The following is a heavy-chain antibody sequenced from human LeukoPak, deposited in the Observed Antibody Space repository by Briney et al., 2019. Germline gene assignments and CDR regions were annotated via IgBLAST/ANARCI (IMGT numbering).Heavy chain of an antibody. CDR2: IHYTEST. CDR1: GGSISGYY. D-gene: IGHD3-16*01. V-gene: IGHV4-59*01. Sequence: SETLSLTCTVSGGSISGYYWSWIRQAPGKGLEWVGYIHYTESTINYPSPKNRVAISLDTSKNRFSLNLKSVTAADTAVYYCWRDGPFYFDYWGERTLVTVSS. J-gene: IGHJ4*02. CDR3: WRDGPFYFDY.